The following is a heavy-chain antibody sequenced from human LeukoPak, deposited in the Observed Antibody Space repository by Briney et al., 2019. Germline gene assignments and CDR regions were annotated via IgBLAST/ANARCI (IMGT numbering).Heavy chain of an antibody. CDR2: ISWNSGSI. CDR3: AKADSSGYYYGFKYYFDY. D-gene: IGHD3-22*01. V-gene: IGHV3-9*01. Sequence: GGSLRLSCAASGFTFDDYAMHWVRQAPGKGLEWVSGISWNSGSIGYADSVKGRFTISRDNAKNSLYLQMNSLRAEDTALYYCAKADSSGYYYGFKYYFDYWGQGTLVTVSS. J-gene: IGHJ4*02. CDR1: GFTFDDYA.